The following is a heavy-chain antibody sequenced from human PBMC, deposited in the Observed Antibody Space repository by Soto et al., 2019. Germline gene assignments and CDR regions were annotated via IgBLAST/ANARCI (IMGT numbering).Heavy chain of an antibody. CDR3: VRDRTAGRGPAAGNAVGYSYAMAA. J-gene: IGHJ6*04. Sequence: GGSLRLSCAASGFTFSSYNMNWVRQAPGKGLEWVSSISSSSSYIYYADSVKGRFTISRDNAKNSLYLQMNSLRAEDTAVYYCVRDRTAGRGPAAGNAVGYSYAMAAWGKGTRATAS. CDR2: ISSSSSYI. V-gene: IGHV3-21*01. CDR1: GFTFSSYN. D-gene: IGHD6-13*01.